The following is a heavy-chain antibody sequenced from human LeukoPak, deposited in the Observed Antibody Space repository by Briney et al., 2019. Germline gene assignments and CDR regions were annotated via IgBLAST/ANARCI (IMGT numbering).Heavy chain of an antibody. CDR1: GGSFSGYY. CDR2: INHSGST. J-gene: IGHJ4*02. D-gene: IGHD3-10*01. CDR3: ARGGWYYYGSGSYYSARKLYYFDY. V-gene: IGHV4-34*01. Sequence: SETLSLTCAVYGGSFSGYYWSWIRQPPGKGLEWIGEINHSGSTNYNPSLKSRVTISVDTSKNQFSLKLSSVTAADTAVYYCARGGWYYYGSGSYYSARKLYYFDYWVQGTLVTVSS.